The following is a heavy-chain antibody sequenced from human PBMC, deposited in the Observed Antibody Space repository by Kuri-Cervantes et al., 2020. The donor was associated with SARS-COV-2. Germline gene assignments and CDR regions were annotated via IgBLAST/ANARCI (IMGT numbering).Heavy chain of an antibody. D-gene: IGHD3-3*01. CDR3: ARGDSITIFGVVMREDAFDI. V-gene: IGHV1-46*01. CDR1: GYTFTSYY. CDR2: INPSGGST. J-gene: IGHJ3*02. Sequence: ASVKVSCKASGYTFTSYYMHWVRQAPGQGLEWMGIINPSGGSTSYAQKFQGRVTMTRDTSTSTVYMELSSLRSEDTAVYYCARGDSITIFGVVMREDAFDIWGQGTMVTVSS.